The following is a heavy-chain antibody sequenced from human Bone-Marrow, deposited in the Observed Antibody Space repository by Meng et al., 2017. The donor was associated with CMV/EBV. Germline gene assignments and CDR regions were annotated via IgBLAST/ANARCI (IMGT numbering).Heavy chain of an antibody. D-gene: IGHD6-13*01. CDR2: ISYDGSNK. J-gene: IGHJ5*02. CDR3: ARDPIAAAGALLGWFDP. Sequence: TFSGYAMHWVRQAPGKGLEWVAVISYDGSNKYYADSVKGRFTISRDNSKNTLYLQMNSLRAEDTAVYYCARDPIAAAGALLGWFDPWGQGTLVTVSS. V-gene: IGHV3-30*04. CDR1: TFSGYA.